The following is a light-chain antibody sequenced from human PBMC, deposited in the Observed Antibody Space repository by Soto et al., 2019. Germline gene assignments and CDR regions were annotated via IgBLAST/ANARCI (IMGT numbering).Light chain of an antibody. J-gene: IGKJ4*01. CDR3: QRYYNAPFT. V-gene: IGKV1-27*01. Sequence: SQDIKNYLAWYQQKQGEIPKLLIYAASTLESGIPPRFSGSGSGTDFTLTINNLQPEDVATYYCQRYYNAPFTFGGGTKVDIK. CDR1: QDIKNY. CDR2: AAS.